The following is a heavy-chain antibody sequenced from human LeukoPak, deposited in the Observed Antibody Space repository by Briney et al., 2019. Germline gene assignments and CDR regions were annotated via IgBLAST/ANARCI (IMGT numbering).Heavy chain of an antibody. D-gene: IGHD3-10*01. CDR2: INNSGSI. J-gene: IGHJ5*02. V-gene: IGHV4-34*01. CDR1: GESFSGYY. Sequence: SETLSLTCAVYGESFSGYYWSWIRQPSGKGPTWIGEINNSGSIIFNASPKSRVPITLDTSKSQFSLKPSSVTAAATAVYYCARTGGYMVWGVQNWFERWGEGTLVTVS. CDR3: ARTGGYMVWGVQNWFER.